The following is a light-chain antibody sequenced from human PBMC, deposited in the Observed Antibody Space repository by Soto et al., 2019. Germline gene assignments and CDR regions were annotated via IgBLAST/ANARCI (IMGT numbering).Light chain of an antibody. CDR1: SSDVGGYNY. CDR2: DVT. CDR3: SSYTSSNTEV. V-gene: IGLV2-14*03. J-gene: IGLJ1*01. Sequence: QYALTQPASVSGSPGQSITISCTGTSSDVGGYNYVSWYQQHPGKAPKLMIYDVTTRPSGVSDRFSGSKSGNTASLTISGLQAEDEADYYCSSYTSSNTEVFGTGTKVTVL.